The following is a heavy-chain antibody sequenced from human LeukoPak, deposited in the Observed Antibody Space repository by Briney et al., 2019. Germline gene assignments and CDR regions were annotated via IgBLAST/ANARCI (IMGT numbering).Heavy chain of an antibody. J-gene: IGHJ4*02. CDR2: IYSGGST. D-gene: IGHD3-9*01. CDR1: GFTVSSNY. V-gene: IGHV3-53*01. Sequence: GGSLRLSCAASGFTVSSNYMSWVRQAPGKGLEWVSVIYSGGSTYYADSVKGRFTISRDNSKNTLYLQMNSLRAEDTAVYYCARTPYDILTGYTYYFDYWGQGTLVTVSS. CDR3: ARTPYDILTGYTYYFDY.